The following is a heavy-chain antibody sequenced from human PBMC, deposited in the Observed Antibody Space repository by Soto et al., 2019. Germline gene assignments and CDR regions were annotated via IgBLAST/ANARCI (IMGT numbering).Heavy chain of an antibody. J-gene: IGHJ6*03. V-gene: IGHV1-2*04. D-gene: IGHD5-12*01. CDR2: SNPNSGVT. CDR3: ARESGGATATLDYYYFYMDV. Sequence: QVQLVQSGAEVKKPGASVTVSCRSSGDTFTDYYMHWVRQAPEQGLEWMGWSNPNSGVTKYAQKFQGWVTMTRDTSIRTVYMQLSRLRSDDTAVYYCARESGGATATLDYYYFYMDVWGTGTTVTVSS. CDR1: GDTFTDYY.